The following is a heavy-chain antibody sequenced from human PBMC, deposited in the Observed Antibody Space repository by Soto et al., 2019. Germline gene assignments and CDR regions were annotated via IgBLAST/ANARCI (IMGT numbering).Heavy chain of an antibody. V-gene: IGHV3-30-3*01. CDR1: GFTFSSYA. CDR2: ISYDGSNK. D-gene: IGHD2-2*01. CDR3: ARHGWRGYCISTSCSWFDP. J-gene: IGHJ5*02. Sequence: QVQLVESGGGVVQPGRSLRLSCAASGFTFSSYAMHWVRQAPGKGLEWVAVISYDGSNKYYADSVKGRFTISRDNSKNTLYLQMNSLRAEDTAVYYCARHGWRGYCISTSCSWFDPWGQGTLVTVSS.